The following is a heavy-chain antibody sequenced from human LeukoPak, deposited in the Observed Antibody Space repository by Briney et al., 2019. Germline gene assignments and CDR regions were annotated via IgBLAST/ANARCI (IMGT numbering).Heavy chain of an antibody. J-gene: IGHJ4*02. V-gene: IGHV3-30*03. CDR2: ISYDGSNK. Sequence: PGGSLRLSCAASGFTFSSYGMHWVRQAPGKGLEWVAVISYDGSNKYYADSVKGRFTISRDNSKNTLYLQMNSLRAEDTAVYYCSYYDSMGLDYWGQGTLVTVSS. D-gene: IGHD3-22*01. CDR1: GFTFSSYG. CDR3: SYYDSMGLDY.